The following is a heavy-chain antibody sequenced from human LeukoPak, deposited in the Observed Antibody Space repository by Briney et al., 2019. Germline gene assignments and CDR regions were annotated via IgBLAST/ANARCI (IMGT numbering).Heavy chain of an antibody. CDR2: ISGSGGST. J-gene: IGHJ4*02. CDR3: ARDLTSYDYVWDY. V-gene: IGHV3-23*01. CDR1: GFTFSSYA. Sequence: PGGSLRLSCAASGFTFSSYAMSWVRQAPGKGLEWVSAISGSGGSTYYADSVKGRFTISRDTSKNTLYLQMNNLRAEDTAVYYCARDLTSYDYVWDYWGQGTLVTVSS. D-gene: IGHD3-16*01.